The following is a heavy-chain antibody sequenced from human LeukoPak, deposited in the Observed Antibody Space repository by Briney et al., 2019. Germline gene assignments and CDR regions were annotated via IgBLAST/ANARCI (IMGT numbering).Heavy chain of an antibody. Sequence: SETLSLTCAVYGGSFSGDYWSWIRQPPGKGLEWIGEINHAGSTNYNPSLKSRVTISVDTSKNHFSLKLSSVTAADTAVYYCASTYGSGSLWFDPWGQGTLVTVSS. CDR1: GGSFSGDY. V-gene: IGHV4-34*01. J-gene: IGHJ5*02. CDR2: INHAGST. CDR3: ASTYGSGSLWFDP. D-gene: IGHD3-10*01.